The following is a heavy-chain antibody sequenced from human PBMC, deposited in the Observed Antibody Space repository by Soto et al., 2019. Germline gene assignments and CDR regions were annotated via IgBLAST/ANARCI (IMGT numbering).Heavy chain of an antibody. CDR1: GFTFGDYA. J-gene: IGHJ3*02. CDR3: TRSPHFDWLSDAFDI. V-gene: IGHV3-49*03. Sequence: HPGGSLRLSCTASGFTFGDYAMSWFRQAPGKGLEWVGFIRSKAYGGTTEYAASVKGRFTISRDDSKSIAYLQMNSLKTEDTAVNYCTRSPHFDWLSDAFDIWGQGTMVTVSS. D-gene: IGHD3-9*01. CDR2: IRSKAYGGTT.